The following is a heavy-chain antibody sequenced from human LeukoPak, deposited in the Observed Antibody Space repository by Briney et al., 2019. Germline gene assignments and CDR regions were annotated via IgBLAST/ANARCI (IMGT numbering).Heavy chain of an antibody. CDR2: IYPGDSDT. CDR1: GYSFTSYW. V-gene: IGHV5-51*01. J-gene: IGHJ4*02. D-gene: IGHD5-12*01. Sequence: GESLKISCKGSGYSFTSYWIGWVRQMPGKGLEWMGIIYPGDSDTRYSPSFQGQVTISADKSISTAYLQWSSLKASDTAMYYCARRRGGVLSGYDELRDFDYWGQGTLVTVSS. CDR3: ARRRGGVLSGYDELRDFDY.